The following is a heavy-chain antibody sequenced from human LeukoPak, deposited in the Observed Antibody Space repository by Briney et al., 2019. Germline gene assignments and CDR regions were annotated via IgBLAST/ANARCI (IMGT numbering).Heavy chain of an antibody. Sequence: SETLSLTCAVYGGSFSGYYWSWIRQPPGKGLEWIGEINHSGSTNYNPSLKSRVTISVDTSKNQFSLKLSSVTAADTAVYYCARSSAYSYGPLNYWGQGTLVTVSS. V-gene: IGHV4-34*01. CDR2: INHSGST. J-gene: IGHJ4*02. D-gene: IGHD5-18*01. CDR3: ARSSAYSYGPLNY. CDR1: GGSFSGYY.